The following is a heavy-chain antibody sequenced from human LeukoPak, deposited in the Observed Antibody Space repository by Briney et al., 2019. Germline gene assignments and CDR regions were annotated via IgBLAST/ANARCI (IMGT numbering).Heavy chain of an antibody. J-gene: IGHJ6*03. CDR3: AKDDYYDSSGYRPGYYYMDV. CDR1: GFTFSSYA. D-gene: IGHD3-22*01. Sequence: GGPLRLSCVASGFTFSSYAMSWVRQAPGKGLEWVSAISGSGGSTYYADSVKGRFTISRDNSKNTLYLQMNSLRAEDTAVYYCAKDDYYDSSGYRPGYYYMDVWGKGTTVTVSS. V-gene: IGHV3-23*01. CDR2: ISGSGGST.